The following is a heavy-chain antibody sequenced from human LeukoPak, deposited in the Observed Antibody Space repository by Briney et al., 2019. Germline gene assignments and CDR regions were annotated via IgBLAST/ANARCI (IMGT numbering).Heavy chain of an antibody. D-gene: IGHD6-19*01. CDR1: GFTFDDYA. Sequence: PGGSLRLSCAASGFTFDDYAMHWVRQAPGKGLEWVSAISGSGGSTYYADSVKGRFTISRDNSKNTLYLQMNSLRAEDTAVYYCAKGSSGWYEGAFDIWGQGTMVTVSS. V-gene: IGHV3-23*01. J-gene: IGHJ3*02. CDR3: AKGSSGWYEGAFDI. CDR2: ISGSGGST.